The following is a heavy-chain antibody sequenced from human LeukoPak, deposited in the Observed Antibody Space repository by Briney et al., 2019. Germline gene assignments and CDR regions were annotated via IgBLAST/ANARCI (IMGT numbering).Heavy chain of an antibody. CDR2: ISGSGGEK. Sequence: GGSLRLSCAASGFTFSNYVVSWVRQAPGKGLEWVSVISGSGGEKNYAASVKGRFTISRDNAKNSLYLQMNSLRAEDTAVYYCARDLQGTMVRGVGDYWGQGTLVTVSS. CDR1: GFTFSNYV. D-gene: IGHD3-10*01. V-gene: IGHV3-21*01. CDR3: ARDLQGTMVRGVGDY. J-gene: IGHJ4*02.